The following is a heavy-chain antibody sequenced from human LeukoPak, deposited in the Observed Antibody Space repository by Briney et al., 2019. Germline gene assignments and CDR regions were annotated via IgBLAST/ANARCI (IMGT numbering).Heavy chain of an antibody. V-gene: IGHV3-23*01. CDR3: ARDWKTNSFDY. J-gene: IGHJ4*02. D-gene: IGHD1-1*01. Sequence: GGSLRLSCAASGFAFSTYAISWVRQAPGKGLEWVSGISGNGDNTYYADSVKGRFTIFRDNSKSRLSLQMNSLRAEDTAVYYCARDWKTNSFDYWGQGTLVTVSS. CDR1: GFAFSTYA. CDR2: ISGNGDNT.